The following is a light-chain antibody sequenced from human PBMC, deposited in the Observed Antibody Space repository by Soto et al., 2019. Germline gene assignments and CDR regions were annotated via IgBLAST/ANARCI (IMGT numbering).Light chain of an antibody. CDR3: QQRSNWIT. J-gene: IGKJ5*01. Sequence: EIVMTQSPATLSVSPGERATLSCRASQSVSSNLAWYQQKPGQAPRLLIYDASNRATGIPARFSGSGSGTDFTLTISTLEPEDFAVYYCQQRSNWITLGQGTRLEI. CDR2: DAS. CDR1: QSVSSN. V-gene: IGKV3-11*01.